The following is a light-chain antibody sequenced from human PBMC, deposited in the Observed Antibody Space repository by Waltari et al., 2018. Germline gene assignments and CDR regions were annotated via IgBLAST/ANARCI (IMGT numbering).Light chain of an antibody. J-gene: IGLJ1*01. Sequence: QSGLTQPASVSGSPGQSITISFTGPSSDVGTYNLVSWYQQYPGKAPKLMVYEVTKRTSGVSDRFSGSKSGNTASLTISGLQSQDEADYYCCSYAGLGIYVFGTGTKVTVL. CDR2: EVT. CDR3: CSYAGLGIYV. V-gene: IGLV2-23*02. CDR1: SSDVGTYNL.